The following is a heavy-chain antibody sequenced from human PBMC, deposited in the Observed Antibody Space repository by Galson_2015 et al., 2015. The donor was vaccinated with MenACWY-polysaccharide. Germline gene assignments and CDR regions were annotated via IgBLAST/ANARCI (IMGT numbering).Heavy chain of an antibody. J-gene: IGHJ4*02. D-gene: IGHD4-17*01. Sequence: QSGAEVKKPGASVKVSCKASGYTFTSYCISWVRQAPGQGLEWMGWISVYNGNTKYAQNLQCRVTMTTDTSTSTAYMELRSLRSDDTAVYYCARDFLSTVTTRPGYWGQGTLVTVSS. V-gene: IGHV1-18*01. CDR2: ISVYNGNT. CDR3: ARDFLSTVTTRPGY. CDR1: GYTFTSYC.